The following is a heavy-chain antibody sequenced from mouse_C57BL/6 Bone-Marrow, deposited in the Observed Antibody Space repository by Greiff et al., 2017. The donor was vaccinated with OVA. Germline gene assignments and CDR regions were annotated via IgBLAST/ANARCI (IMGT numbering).Heavy chain of an antibody. CDR1: GFTFSDYY. Sequence: EVQRVESEGGLVQPGSSMKLSCTASGFTFSDYYMAWVRQVPEKGLEWVANINYDGSSTYYLDSLKSRFIISRDNAKNILYLQMSSLKSEDTATYYCARDLEGAMDYWGQGTSVTVSS. CDR3: ARDLEGAMDY. V-gene: IGHV5-16*01. CDR2: INYDGSST. J-gene: IGHJ4*01.